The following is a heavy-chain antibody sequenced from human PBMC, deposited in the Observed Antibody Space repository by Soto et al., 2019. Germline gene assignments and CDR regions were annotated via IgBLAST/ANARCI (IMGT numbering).Heavy chain of an antibody. V-gene: IGHV1-3*01. CDR2: INAGNGNT. CDR1: GYTFTSYA. D-gene: IGHD2-21*02. J-gene: IGHJ4*02. Sequence: ASVKVSCKASGYTFTSYAMHWVRQAPGQRLEWMGWINAGNGNTKYSQKFQGRVTITRDTSASTAYMELNSLTSDDTAVYYCAREVGYGDFSAALLDWGQGTLVTVSS. CDR3: AREVGYGDFSAALLD.